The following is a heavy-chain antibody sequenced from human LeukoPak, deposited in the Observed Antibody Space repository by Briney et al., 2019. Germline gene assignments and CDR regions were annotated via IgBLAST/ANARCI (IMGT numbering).Heavy chain of an antibody. Sequence: GGSLRLSCAASGFTFSSYSMNWVRQAPGKGLEWVSSISSSSSYIYYADSVKGRFTISRDNAKNSLYLQMNSLRAEDTAVYYCARVGWEVAAPFDYWGQGTLVTVSS. J-gene: IGHJ4*02. CDR3: ARVGWEVAAPFDY. CDR2: ISSSSSYI. CDR1: GFTFSSYS. D-gene: IGHD6-19*01. V-gene: IGHV3-21*01.